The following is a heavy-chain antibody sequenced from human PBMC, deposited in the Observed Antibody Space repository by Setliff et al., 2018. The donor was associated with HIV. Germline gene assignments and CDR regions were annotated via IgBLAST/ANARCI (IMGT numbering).Heavy chain of an antibody. J-gene: IGHJ6*02. CDR1: GFRFRSHG. D-gene: IGHD3-10*01. V-gene: IGHV3-30*02. CDR3: AKELEEGLWVGDHYFFYGMDV. CDR2: LGYDGINK. Sequence: PGGSLRLSCAASGFRFRSHGIHWVRQAPGKGLEWVAFLGYDGINKYSTDSVKGRFTVYRDNSRNILYLQMNSLRVEDTSLYYCAKELEEGLWVGDHYFFYGMDVWGQGTMVTVSS.